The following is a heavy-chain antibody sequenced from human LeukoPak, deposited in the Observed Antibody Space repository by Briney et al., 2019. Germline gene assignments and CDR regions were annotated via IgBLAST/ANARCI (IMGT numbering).Heavy chain of an antibody. CDR1: GFTFSSYS. CDR3: ARDSFHTS. V-gene: IGHV3-21*01. Sequence: GGSPRLSCAASGFTFSSYSMNWVRQAPGKGLEWVSSISSSSSYIYYADSVKGRFTISRDNAKSTIYLQMNSPRAEDTAVYYCARDSFHTSWGQGTLVTVSS. J-gene: IGHJ5*02. CDR2: ISSSSSYI. D-gene: IGHD2-2*02.